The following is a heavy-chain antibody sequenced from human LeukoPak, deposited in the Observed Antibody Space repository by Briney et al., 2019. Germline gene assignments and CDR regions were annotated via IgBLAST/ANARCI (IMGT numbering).Heavy chain of an antibody. J-gene: IGHJ4*02. CDR1: GDSISSGYC. CDR2: IYHSGTT. Sequence: TSETLSLTCTVSGDSISSGYCWGRLRQPPGKGLGWSGSIYHSGTTYYNPSIKSRVTISVDTSKNQFSLKLSSVTAADTAVYYCSSGDYGGLHSTSFDDWGQVILVPVSS. V-gene: IGHV4-38-2*02. CDR3: SSGDYGGLHSTSFDD. D-gene: IGHD4/OR15-4a*01.